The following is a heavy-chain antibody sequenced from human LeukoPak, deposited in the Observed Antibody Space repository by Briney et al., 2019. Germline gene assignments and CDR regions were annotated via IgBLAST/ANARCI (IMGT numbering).Heavy chain of an antibody. Sequence: GGSLRLSCAASGFTFSSYAMHWVRQAPGKGLEWVAVISYDGSNKYYADSVKGRFTISRDNSKNTLYLQMNSLRAEDTAVYYCAGGGSPSYAFDIWGQGTMVTVSS. CDR2: ISYDGSNK. J-gene: IGHJ3*02. V-gene: IGHV3-30*04. D-gene: IGHD3-16*01. CDR3: AGGGSPSYAFDI. CDR1: GFTFSSYA.